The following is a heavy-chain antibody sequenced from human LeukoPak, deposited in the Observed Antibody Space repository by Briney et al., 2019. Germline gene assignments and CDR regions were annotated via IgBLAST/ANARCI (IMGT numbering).Heavy chain of an antibody. D-gene: IGHD6-13*01. Sequence: GGSLRLSCAASGFTFSSYAMSWVRQAPGKGLEWVSAISGSGGSTYYADSVEGRFTISRDNSKNTLYLQMNSLRAEDTAVYYCAKIYQQQLVLSDWGQGTLVTVSS. CDR3: AKIYQQQLVLSD. CDR2: ISGSGGST. J-gene: IGHJ4*02. V-gene: IGHV3-23*01. CDR1: GFTFSSYA.